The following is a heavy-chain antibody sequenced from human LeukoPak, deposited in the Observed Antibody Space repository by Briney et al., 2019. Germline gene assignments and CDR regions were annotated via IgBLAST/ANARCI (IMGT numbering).Heavy chain of an antibody. D-gene: IGHD3-10*01. CDR2: INPNSGGT. J-gene: IGHJ4*02. Sequence: GASVKVSCKASGYTFTGYYMHWVRQAPGQGLEWMGWINPNSGGTNYAQKFQGRVTMTRDTSISTDYMELSRLRSDDTVVYYCAREAHSVDYGSGSYYLDYWGQGTLVTVSS. CDR1: GYTFTGYY. V-gene: IGHV1-2*02. CDR3: AREAHSVDYGSGSYYLDY.